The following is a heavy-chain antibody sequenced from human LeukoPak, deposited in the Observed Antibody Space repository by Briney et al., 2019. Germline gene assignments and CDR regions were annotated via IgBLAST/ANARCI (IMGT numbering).Heavy chain of an antibody. CDR1: GFTFSSYS. J-gene: IGHJ4*02. V-gene: IGHV3-21*01. Sequence: GGSLRLSCAASGFTFSSYSMNWVRQAPGKGLEWVSSISSSSSYIYYADSVKGRFTISRDNAKKSLYLQMNSLRAEDTAVYYCARAYQLLFDDTHFDYWGQGTLVTVSS. CDR3: ARAYQLLFDDTHFDY. D-gene: IGHD2-2*01. CDR2: ISSSSSYI.